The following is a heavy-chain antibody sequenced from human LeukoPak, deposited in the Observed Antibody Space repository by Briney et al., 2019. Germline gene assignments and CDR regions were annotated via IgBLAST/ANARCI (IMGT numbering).Heavy chain of an antibody. CDR2: IKLDSGGT. D-gene: IGHD2-8*02. Sequence: ASVKVSCKTSGYTVTDFYMYSVRQAPGHGLDYMGWIKLDSGGTNYAPKLQGRVTMTRDTSVSTAYMELRSLSADDTAVYYCARGNPGRGSFLYDYWGQGTLVTVSS. V-gene: IGHV1-2*02. CDR3: ARGNPGRGSFLYDY. J-gene: IGHJ4*02. CDR1: GYTVTDFY.